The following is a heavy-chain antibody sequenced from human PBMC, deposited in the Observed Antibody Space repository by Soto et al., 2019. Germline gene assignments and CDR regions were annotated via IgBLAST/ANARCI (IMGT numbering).Heavy chain of an antibody. Sequence: QVQLVQSGAEVKKPGASVKVSCKVSGYTLTELSMHWVRQAPGKGLEWMGGFDPEDGETIYAQKFQGRVTMTEDTSTDTAYMELSSLRSEDTAVYYCATGFIFWLQQPWYFDLWGRGTLVTVSS. D-gene: IGHD5-12*01. CDR2: FDPEDGET. CDR1: GYTLTELS. J-gene: IGHJ2*01. CDR3: ATGFIFWLQQPWYFDL. V-gene: IGHV1-24*01.